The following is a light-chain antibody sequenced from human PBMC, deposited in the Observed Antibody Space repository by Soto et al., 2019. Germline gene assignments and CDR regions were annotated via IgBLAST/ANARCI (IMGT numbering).Light chain of an antibody. CDR3: AAWDDSLNGYV. CDR1: SSNIGSNT. J-gene: IGLJ1*01. Sequence: QSALTQPPSASGTPGQRVTISCSGRSSNIGSNTVNWYQQLPGTAPKLLIYSNNQRPSGVPDRFSGSKSGTSASPAISGLQSEDEADYYCAAWDDSLNGYVFGTGTKVTVL. CDR2: SNN. V-gene: IGLV1-44*01.